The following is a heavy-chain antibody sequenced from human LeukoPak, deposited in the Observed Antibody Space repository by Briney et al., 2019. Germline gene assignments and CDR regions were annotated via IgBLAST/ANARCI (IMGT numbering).Heavy chain of an antibody. D-gene: IGHD4-17*01. CDR2: ISDDGSNK. V-gene: IGHV3-30*18. Sequence: GGSLRLSCAASGFTFSTYGMHWVRQAPGKGLEWVALISDDGSNKYYADSVKGRFTISRDNSKNTLYLQMNSLRAEDTAVYYCANGGTDYGFDYWGQGALVTVSS. CDR1: GFTFSTYG. J-gene: IGHJ4*02. CDR3: ANGGTDYGFDY.